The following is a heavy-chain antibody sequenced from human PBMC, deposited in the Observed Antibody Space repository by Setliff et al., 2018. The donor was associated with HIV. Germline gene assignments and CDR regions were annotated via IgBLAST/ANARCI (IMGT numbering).Heavy chain of an antibody. J-gene: IGHJ5*02. CDR1: GGSISSYY. V-gene: IGHV4-59*08. CDR3: ARRSDWFDP. CDR2: IYYSGST. Sequence: PSETLSLTCTVSGGSISSYYWSWIRQPPGKGLEWIGDIYYSGSTKYNPSLQSRVTMSIDTSKNQFSLKLTSVTAADTAVYFCARRSDWFDPWGQGTLVTVSS.